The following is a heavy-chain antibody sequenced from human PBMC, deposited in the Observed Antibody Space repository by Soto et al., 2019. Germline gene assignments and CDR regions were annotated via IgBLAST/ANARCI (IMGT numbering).Heavy chain of an antibody. J-gene: IGHJ4*02. D-gene: IGHD3-3*01. CDR2: ISYDGSNK. V-gene: IGHV3-30*18. Sequence: PGGSLRLCCAASGFTFSSYGMHWVRQAPGKGLEWVAVISYDGSNKYYADSVKGRFTISRDNSKNTLYLQMNSLRAEDTAVYYCAKAQRGYFNYGARGTLFPVS. CDR3: AKAQRGYFNY. CDR1: GFTFSSYG.